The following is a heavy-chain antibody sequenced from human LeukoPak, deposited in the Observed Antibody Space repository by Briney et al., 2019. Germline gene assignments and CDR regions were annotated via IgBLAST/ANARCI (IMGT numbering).Heavy chain of an antibody. CDR1: GGSIYSGDYY. CDR2: IYYSGST. Sequence: SETLSLTCTVSGGSIYSGDYYWSWIRQPPGKGLEWIGYIYYSGSTYYNPSLKSRVTISVDTSKNQFSLKLSSVTAADTAVYYCAGQWLRNALDIWGQGTMVTVSS. V-gene: IGHV4-30-4*01. CDR3: AGQWLRNALDI. J-gene: IGHJ3*02. D-gene: IGHD3-22*01.